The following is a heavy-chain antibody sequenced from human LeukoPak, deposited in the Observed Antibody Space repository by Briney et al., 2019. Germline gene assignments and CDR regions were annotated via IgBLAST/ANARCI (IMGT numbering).Heavy chain of an antibody. CDR2: INPSGGST. D-gene: IGHD2-2*02. CDR1: GYTFTSYY. CDR3: ARDYCSSTSCYTGRYWYFDL. Sequence: ASVKVSCKASGYTFTSYYMHWVRQAPGQGLEWMGIINPSGGSTSYAQKFQGRVTMTRDTSTSTVYMELSSLRSEDTAVYYCARDYCSSTSCYTGRYWYFDLWGRGTLVTVSS. J-gene: IGHJ2*01. V-gene: IGHV1-46*01.